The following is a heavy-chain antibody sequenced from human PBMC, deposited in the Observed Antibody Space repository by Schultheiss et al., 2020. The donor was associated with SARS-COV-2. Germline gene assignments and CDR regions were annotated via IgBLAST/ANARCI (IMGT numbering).Heavy chain of an antibody. CDR3: ALGDYGDYVVDY. Sequence: GSLRLSCTVSGGSISSYYWSWIRQPPGKGLEWIGYIYYSGSTNYNPSLKSRVTISVDTSKNQFSLKLSSVTAADTAVYYCALGDYGDYVVDYWGQGTLVTVSS. D-gene: IGHD4-17*01. V-gene: IGHV4-59*08. CDR1: GGSISSYY. CDR2: IYYSGST. J-gene: IGHJ4*02.